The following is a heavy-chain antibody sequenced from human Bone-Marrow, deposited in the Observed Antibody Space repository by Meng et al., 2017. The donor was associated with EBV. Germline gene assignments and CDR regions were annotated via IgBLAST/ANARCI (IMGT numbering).Heavy chain of an antibody. Sequence: EVQLVESGGGLVKPGGSLRLSCAASGFTFSTYTMSWVRQAPGKGLEWVSSISSNSNYIYYADSLKGRFTISRDNAKNSLYLQMNSLRADDTAVYYCASGGLIAAAVFWGPGTLVTVS. CDR1: GFTFSTYT. CDR2: ISSNSNYI. CDR3: ASGGLIAAAVF. V-gene: IGHV3-21*02. J-gene: IGHJ4*02. D-gene: IGHD6-13*01.